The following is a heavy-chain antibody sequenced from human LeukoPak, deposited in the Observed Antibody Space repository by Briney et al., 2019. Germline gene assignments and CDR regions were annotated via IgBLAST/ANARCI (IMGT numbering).Heavy chain of an antibody. Sequence: PGGSLRLSCAASGFTFSSYAMHWVRQAPGKGLEWVAVISYDGSNKYYADSVKGRFTISRDNSKNTLYLQMNGLRAEDTAVYYCARGTASVGFDYWGQGTLVTVSS. CDR1: GFTFSSYA. D-gene: IGHD2-21*02. CDR2: ISYDGSNK. V-gene: IGHV3-30-3*01. J-gene: IGHJ4*02. CDR3: ARGTASVGFDY.